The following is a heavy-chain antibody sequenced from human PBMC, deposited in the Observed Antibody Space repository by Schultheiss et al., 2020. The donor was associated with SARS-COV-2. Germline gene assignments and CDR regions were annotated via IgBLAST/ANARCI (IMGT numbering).Heavy chain of an antibody. CDR2: ISSNGGAT. D-gene: IGHD6-19*01. J-gene: IGHJ4*02. CDR1: GFTFSSYA. Sequence: GGSLRLSCAASGFTFSSYAMHWVRQAPGRGLQYVSGISSNGGATFYADSVRGRFTISRDNSKNTLYVQMSSLRVEDTAVYYCVRPYSTGWLPFDSWGQGTLVTVSS. V-gene: IGHV3-64*05. CDR3: VRPYSTGWLPFDS.